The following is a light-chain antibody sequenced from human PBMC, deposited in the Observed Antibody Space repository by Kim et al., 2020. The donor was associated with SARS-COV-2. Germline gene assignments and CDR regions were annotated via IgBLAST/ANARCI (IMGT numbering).Light chain of an antibody. J-gene: IGKJ1*01. V-gene: IGKV3-20*01. CDR1: QSVSSSY. CDR2: GAS. Sequence: EIVLTQSPGTLSLSPGERATLSCRASQSVSSSYLAWYQQKPGQAPRLLIYGASSRATGIPDRFSGYGSGTDFTLTISRLEPEDFAVYYCQQYGSSPWTFGQGTKVDIK. CDR3: QQYGSSPWT.